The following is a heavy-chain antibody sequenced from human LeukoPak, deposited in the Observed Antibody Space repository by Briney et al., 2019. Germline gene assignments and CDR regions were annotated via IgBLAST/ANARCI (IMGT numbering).Heavy chain of an antibody. J-gene: IGHJ4*02. D-gene: IGHD6-13*01. CDR1: GLPFSSYA. V-gene: IGHV3-23*01. CDR3: ANDTHAGYSSSWYGWAFDY. Sequence: GGSLRLPCAASGLPFSSYAMSGVRQAPGKALEWVSDICGSGTSTIYADSVKGRFTVSRDNSKHTLYLQMHSLRAEDTAVYYCANDTHAGYSSSWYGWAFDYRGQGTLVTVSS. CDR2: ICGSGTST.